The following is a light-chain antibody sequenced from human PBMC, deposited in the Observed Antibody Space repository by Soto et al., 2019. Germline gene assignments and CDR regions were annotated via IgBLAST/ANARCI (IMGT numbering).Light chain of an antibody. Sequence: QSVLTQPPSVSGAPGQRVTIFCTGSTSNIGAGYEVHWYQHLPGTAPKLLIYVDTNRPSGVPDRFSGSKSGASASLAITGLQAEDEADYYCQSYDSSLSAVIFGGGTKLTVL. CDR3: QSYDSSLSAVI. J-gene: IGLJ2*01. CDR1: TSNIGAGYE. CDR2: VDT. V-gene: IGLV1-40*01.